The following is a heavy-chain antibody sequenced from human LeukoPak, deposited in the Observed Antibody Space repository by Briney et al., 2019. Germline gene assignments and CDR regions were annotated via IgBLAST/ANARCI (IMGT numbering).Heavy chain of an antibody. CDR3: GRDWKLDY. CDR2: ISDNGGDT. D-gene: IGHD1-1*01. CDR1: GFTFNNYA. Sequence: GGSLRLSCAASGFTFNNYAMSWVRQTSGKGLEWVSAISDNGGDTKYADSVKGRFTISRDNSRNTLYLQMNSLRVEDTAIYYCGRDWKLDYWGQGTLVTVSS. V-gene: IGHV3-23*01. J-gene: IGHJ4*02.